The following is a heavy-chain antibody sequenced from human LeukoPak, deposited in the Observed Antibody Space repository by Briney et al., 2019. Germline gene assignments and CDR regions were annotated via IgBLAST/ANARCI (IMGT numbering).Heavy chain of an antibody. CDR1: GFTFSDYA. Sequence: GGSLRLSCAASGFTFSDYALHWVRQAPGKGLEHVSAISGNGGSTYYANSVKGRFTISRDNSKNTLYIQMGSLRAEDMAVYYCARVSEWKSGWRQRFYYYGMDVWGQGTTVTVSS. V-gene: IGHV3-64*01. CDR3: ARVSEWKSGWRQRFYYYGMDV. J-gene: IGHJ6*02. CDR2: ISGNGGST. D-gene: IGHD6-19*01.